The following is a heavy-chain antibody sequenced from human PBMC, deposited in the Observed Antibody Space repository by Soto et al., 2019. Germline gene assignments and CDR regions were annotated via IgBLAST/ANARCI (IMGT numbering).Heavy chain of an antibody. CDR2: ISSSSSDI. CDR3: ASSSSWYED. CDR1: GFTFSTYS. V-gene: IGHV3-21*01. Sequence: PGGSLRLSCAASGFTFSTYSMNWVRQAPGMGLGWVSYISSSSSDIDYADSVKGRFTISRDNAKNSLYLQMNSLRVEDTAVYYCASSSSWYEDWGRGTLVTVSS. J-gene: IGHJ4*02. D-gene: IGHD6-19*01.